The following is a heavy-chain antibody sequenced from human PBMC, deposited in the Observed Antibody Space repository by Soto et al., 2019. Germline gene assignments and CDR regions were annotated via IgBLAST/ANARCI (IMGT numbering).Heavy chain of an antibody. CDR3: AKDFKGVLADAFDI. D-gene: IGHD2-8*02. V-gene: IGHV3-23*01. J-gene: IGHJ3*02. CDR1: GFTFSSYA. CDR2: ITGNGGGT. Sequence: EVQPLESGGGLVQPGGSLRLSCAASGFTFSSYAMSWVRQAPGKGLEWVSGITGNGGGTNYADSVKGRVTISRDNSKNALYLQMNSLRAEDTAVYYCAKDFKGVLADAFDILCQGTMVTVSS.